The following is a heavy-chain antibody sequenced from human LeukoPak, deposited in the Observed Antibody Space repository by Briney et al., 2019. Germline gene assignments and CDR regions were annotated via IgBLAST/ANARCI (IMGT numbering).Heavy chain of an antibody. CDR1: GGTFSSYA. V-gene: IGHV1-69*04. J-gene: IGHJ6*03. CDR2: IIPILGIA. D-gene: IGHD4-11*01. CDR3: ARTTSDYYYMDV. Sequence: GSSVKVSCKASGGTFSSYAISWVRQAPGQGLEWMGRIIPILGIANYAQKFQGRVTITADKSTSTAYMELSSLRSEDTAVYYCARTTSDYYYMDVWGKGTTVTVSS.